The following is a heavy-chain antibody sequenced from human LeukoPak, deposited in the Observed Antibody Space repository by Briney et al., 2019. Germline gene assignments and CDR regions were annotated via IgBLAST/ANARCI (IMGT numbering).Heavy chain of an antibody. V-gene: IGHV4-38-2*01. CDR3: ARVYLVAVQADY. J-gene: IGHJ4*02. CDR2: IYHTGNT. D-gene: IGHD5-12*01. CDR1: DYSISSDSY. Sequence: SETLSLTCAVSDYSISSDSYWGWLRKPPGKGLEWIGDIYHTGNTYYNPSLKSRVTISVDTSKNQFSLKLSSMTAADTAVYYCARVYLVAVQADYWGQGTLVTVSS.